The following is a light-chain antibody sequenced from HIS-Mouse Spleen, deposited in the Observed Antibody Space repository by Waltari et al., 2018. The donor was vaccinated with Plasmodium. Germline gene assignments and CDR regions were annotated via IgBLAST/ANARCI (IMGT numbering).Light chain of an antibody. CDR1: QSVSSN. CDR3: MQALQTPYT. Sequence: EIVMTQSPATLSVSPGERATLSCRASQSVSSNLAWYQQKPGQAPRLLIYGASTRATGIPARFSGSGSGTEFTLTISSLQSEDFAVYYCMQALQTPYTFGQGTKLEIK. CDR2: GAS. V-gene: IGKV3-15*01. J-gene: IGKJ2*01.